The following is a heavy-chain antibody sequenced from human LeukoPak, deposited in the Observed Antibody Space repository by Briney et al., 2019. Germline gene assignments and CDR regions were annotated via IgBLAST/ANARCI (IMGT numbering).Heavy chain of an antibody. J-gene: IGHJ6*03. CDR3: AKDGEGSPYYYFHVDV. D-gene: IGHD1-26*01. V-gene: IGHV3-23*01. CDR2: ISGSGGGT. CDR1: AFTFNNYP. Sequence: GGSLRLSCAASAFTFNNYPMSWVRQAPGKGLEWVSAISGSGGGTYSDSVKGRFTISRDNSKNTLYLQMNSLRAEDTAVYYCAKDGEGSPYYYFHVDVWGKGTTVTVSS.